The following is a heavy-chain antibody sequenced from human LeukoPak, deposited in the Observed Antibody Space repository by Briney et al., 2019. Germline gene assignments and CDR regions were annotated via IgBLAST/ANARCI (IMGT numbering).Heavy chain of an antibody. CDR3: ARGGGLIAAAGHLDDYYMDV. J-gene: IGHJ6*03. CDR2: IIPIFGTA. Sequence: SVKVSCKASGGTFSSYAISWVRQAPGQGLEWMGRIIPIFGTANYAQKFQGRVTITTDESTSTAYMELSSLRSEDTAVYYCARGGGLIAAAGHLDDYYMDVWGKGTTVTVSS. V-gene: IGHV1-69*05. D-gene: IGHD6-13*01. CDR1: GGTFSSYA.